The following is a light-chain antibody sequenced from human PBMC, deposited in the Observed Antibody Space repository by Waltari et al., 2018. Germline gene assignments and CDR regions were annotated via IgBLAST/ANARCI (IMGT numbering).Light chain of an antibody. J-gene: IGKJ2*01. CDR1: QGVTKY. CDR2: DAS. CDR3: HLRSNWRYT. V-gene: IGKV3-11*01. Sequence: ENVLTQSPATLSLSPGERATLSCRPSQGVTKYLSWYQLKPGQAPRLLIYDASNRATGIPTRFSGSGSGTDFTLTISSLEPDDFAVYFCHLRSNWRYTFGQGTKLEIK.